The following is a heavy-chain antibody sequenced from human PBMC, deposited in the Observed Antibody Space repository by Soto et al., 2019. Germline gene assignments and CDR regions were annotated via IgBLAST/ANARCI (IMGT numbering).Heavy chain of an antibody. V-gene: IGHV4-61*01. Sequence: SETLSLTCSVSGDSVSSDRYFWTWIRQPPGKGLEWIAYISYTGDTNYNPSLKSRVTISVDTSRNQFSLTLTSVTAADTAVYFCARIVVGATVDLWGQGSLATVSS. J-gene: IGHJ5*02. CDR1: GDSVSSDRYF. D-gene: IGHD1-26*01. CDR3: ARIVVGATVDL. CDR2: ISYTGDT.